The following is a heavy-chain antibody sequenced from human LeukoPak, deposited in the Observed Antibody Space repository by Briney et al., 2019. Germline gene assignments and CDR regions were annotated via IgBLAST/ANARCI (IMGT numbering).Heavy chain of an antibody. Sequence: GGSLRLSCAASGFTFSSYAMHWVRQAPGKGLEYVSAISSNGGSTYCANSVKGRFTISRDNSKNTLYLQMGSLRAEDMAVYYCARADRLHGGPYLIGPWGQGTLVTVSS. V-gene: IGHV3-64*01. CDR3: ARADRLHGGPYLIGP. D-gene: IGHD2-21*01. CDR1: GFTFSSYA. CDR2: ISSNGGST. J-gene: IGHJ5*02.